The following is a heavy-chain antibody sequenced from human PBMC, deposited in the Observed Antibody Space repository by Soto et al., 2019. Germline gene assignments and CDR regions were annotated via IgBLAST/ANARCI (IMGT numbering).Heavy chain of an antibody. V-gene: IGHV3-49*03. D-gene: IGHD3-9*01. CDR1: GFTFGDYA. J-gene: IGHJ6*02. CDR2: IRSKAYGGTT. Sequence: PGGSVRLSCTASGFTFGDYAMSWFRQAPGKGLEWVGFIRSKAYGGTTEYAASVKGRFTISRDDSKSIAYLQMNSLKTEDTAVYYCTRNLDWFPPDYYGMDVWGQGTTVTVSS. CDR3: TRNLDWFPPDYYGMDV.